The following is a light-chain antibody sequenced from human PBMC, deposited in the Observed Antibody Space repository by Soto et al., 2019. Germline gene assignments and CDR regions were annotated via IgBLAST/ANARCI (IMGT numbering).Light chain of an antibody. Sequence: DIQMTQSPSSVSASVGDSVTITCRASRDISSWLAWYQQRPGKAPKLLIYAASTLRSGIPLRFSGSASGTEFTLTISSLQREDFATYYCQKTHSFPPTFGQGTRLEI. CDR2: AAS. CDR3: QKTHSFPPT. CDR1: RDISSW. V-gene: IGKV1D-12*01. J-gene: IGKJ5*01.